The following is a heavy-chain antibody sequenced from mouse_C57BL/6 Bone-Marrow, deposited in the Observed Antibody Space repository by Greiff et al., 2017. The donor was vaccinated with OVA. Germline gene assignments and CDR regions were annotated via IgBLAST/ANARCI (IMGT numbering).Heavy chain of an antibody. D-gene: IGHD1-1*01. CDR1: GFSFNTYA. CDR2: IRSKSNNYAT. Sequence: EVQLVESGGGLVQPKGSLKLSCAASGFSFNTYAMNWVRQAPGKGLEWVARIRSKSNNYATYYADSVKDRFTISRDDSESMLYLQMNNLKTEDTAMYYCVLTTVVAPFAYWGQGTLVTVSA. V-gene: IGHV10-1*01. J-gene: IGHJ3*01. CDR3: VLTTVVAPFAY.